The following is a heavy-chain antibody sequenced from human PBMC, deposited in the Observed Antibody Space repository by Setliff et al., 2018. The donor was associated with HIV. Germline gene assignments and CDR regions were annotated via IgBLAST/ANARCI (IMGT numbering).Heavy chain of an antibody. J-gene: IGHJ6*03. D-gene: IGHD2-15*01. CDR1: GYTFTSFA. Sequence: ASVKVSCKASGYTFTSFAMHWMRQAPGQRLEWMGWINVGNGDTKFSQNFQGRVTITRDTSASTAYMELSSLRSEDTAAYYCARDRGLGYCSGGSCYGYYYMDVWGKGTTVTVSS. V-gene: IGHV1-3*01. CDR3: ARDRGLGYCSGGSCYGYYYMDV. CDR2: INVGNGDT.